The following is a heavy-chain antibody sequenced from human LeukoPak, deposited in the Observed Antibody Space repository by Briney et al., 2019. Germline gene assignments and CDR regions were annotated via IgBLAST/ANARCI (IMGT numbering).Heavy chain of an antibody. D-gene: IGHD2-2*01. Sequence: GGSLRLSCAASGFTFSSYSMNWVRRAPGKGLEWVSYVSKITHRKLYADSVRSRFTISRDDVTNSLYLQMDSLRVEDTAVYYCVRDPDALDFWGRGTQVIVSS. CDR3: VRDPDALDF. CDR1: GFTFSSYS. J-gene: IGHJ4*02. V-gene: IGHV3-48*01. CDR2: VSKITHRK.